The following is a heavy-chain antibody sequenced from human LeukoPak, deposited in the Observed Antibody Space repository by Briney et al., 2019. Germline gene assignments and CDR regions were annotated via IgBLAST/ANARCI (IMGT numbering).Heavy chain of an antibody. CDR2: ISGYNGNT. CDR1: GYIFSTYG. Sequence: GASVKVSCKASGYIFSTYGISWVRQAPGQGLEWMGCISGYNGNTNYAQKLQGRVTMTTDTSTSTAYMELRSLRSDDTAVYYCAPRRVAADKGFDYWGQGTLVTVSS. V-gene: IGHV1-18*01. D-gene: IGHD6-19*01. CDR3: APRRVAADKGFDY. J-gene: IGHJ4*02.